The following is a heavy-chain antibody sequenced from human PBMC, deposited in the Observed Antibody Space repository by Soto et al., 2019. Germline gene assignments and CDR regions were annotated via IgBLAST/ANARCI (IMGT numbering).Heavy chain of an antibody. Sequence: SLKISCAASGFSFRDYFISWLRQAPGKGLEWVSYIGPYGNSIYYADSVKGRFTISRDDATKSLHLHMNSLRTDDTAGYYCARDNHTYGVYWGQGTPVAVSS. J-gene: IGHJ4*02. V-gene: IGHV3-11*01. D-gene: IGHD3-3*01. CDR2: IGPYGNSI. CDR3: ARDNHTYGVY. CDR1: GFSFRDYF.